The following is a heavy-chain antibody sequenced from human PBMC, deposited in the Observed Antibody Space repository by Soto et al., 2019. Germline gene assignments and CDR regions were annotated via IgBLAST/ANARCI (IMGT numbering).Heavy chain of an antibody. CDR2: IYQTGRT. J-gene: IGHJ6*02. Sequence: QLQLQESGSGLVQPSQTLSLTCTASGGSISTSDYSWTWIRQPPGGGLEWIGSIYQTGRTYVIPSLKSRVTMSLDKSKNQFSLKLTSVTGADTALYYCAREMTIFGVAPGGGVDVWGQGTTVTVSS. V-gene: IGHV4-30-2*01. CDR3: AREMTIFGVAPGGGVDV. D-gene: IGHD3-3*01. CDR1: GGSISTSDYS.